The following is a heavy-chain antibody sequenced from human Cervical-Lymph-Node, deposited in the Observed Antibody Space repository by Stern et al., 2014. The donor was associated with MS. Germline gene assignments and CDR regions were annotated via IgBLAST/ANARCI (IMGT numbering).Heavy chain of an antibody. CDR1: GDSISSGNYQ. Sequence: DQLVESGPGLVKPSQTLSLTCTVSGDSISSGNYQWNWIRQPAGEGPEWIGRIHTTGRTNYKPSLESRLPISQDRPRNQPSLNLTSVTAADTALYYCARDPHDNNGNSLGMDVWGQGTTVTVSS. CDR3: ARDPHDNNGNSLGMDV. CDR2: IHTTGRT. D-gene: IGHD4-23*01. J-gene: IGHJ6*02. V-gene: IGHV4-61*02.